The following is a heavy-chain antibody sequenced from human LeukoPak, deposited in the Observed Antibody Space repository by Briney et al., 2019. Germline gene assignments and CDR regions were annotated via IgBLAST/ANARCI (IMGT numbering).Heavy chain of an antibody. Sequence: SETLSLTCTISGGSISSLYWGRIRQPPGKGLEWIGSIYYSGGTNYNPSLKSRVTISVDTSKIQFSLKLSSVTAADTAVYYCARWQYTISSGWFDPWGQGTLSPSP. CDR2: IYYSGGT. V-gene: IGHV4-59*08. CDR1: GGSISSLY. D-gene: IGHD6-6*01. CDR3: ARWQYTISSGWFDP. J-gene: IGHJ5*02.